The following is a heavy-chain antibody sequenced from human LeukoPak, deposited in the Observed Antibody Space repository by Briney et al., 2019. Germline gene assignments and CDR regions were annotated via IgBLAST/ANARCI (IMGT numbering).Heavy chain of an antibody. J-gene: IGHJ4*02. V-gene: IGHV1-8*01. Sequence: ASVTVSCKASGYTFTSYDITWVRQAPGQGLEWMGWMNPNNGNTGYAQKFRGRVTLTRDTSISTAYMELSSLRSVDTAVYYCARGFLGYDSSDYAFSYYWGQGTLVTVSS. CDR1: GYTFTSYD. CDR2: MNPNNGNT. CDR3: ARGFLGYDSSDYAFSYY. D-gene: IGHD3-22*01.